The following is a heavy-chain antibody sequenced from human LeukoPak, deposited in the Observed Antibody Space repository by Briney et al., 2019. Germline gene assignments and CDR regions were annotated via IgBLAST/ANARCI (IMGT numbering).Heavy chain of an antibody. CDR3: ARDNYGDYGMDV. Sequence: GGSLRLSCAASGFTVSSNYMSWVRQAPGKGLERVSVIYSGGSTYYADSVKGRFTISRDNSKNTLYLQMNSLRAEDTAVYYCARDNYGDYGMDVWGKGTTVTVSS. CDR2: IYSGGST. D-gene: IGHD4-17*01. J-gene: IGHJ6*04. CDR1: GFTVSSNY. V-gene: IGHV3-53*01.